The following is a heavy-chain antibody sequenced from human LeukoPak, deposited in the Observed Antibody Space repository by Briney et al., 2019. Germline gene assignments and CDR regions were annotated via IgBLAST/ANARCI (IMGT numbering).Heavy chain of an antibody. V-gene: IGHV4-34*01. D-gene: IGHD6-19*01. Sequence: SETLSLTCAVYGGSFSGYYWSWIRQPPGKGLEWIGEINHSGSTNYNLSLKSRVTISVDTSKNQFSLKLSSVTAADTAVYYCARVRQWLVGGPFDYWGQGTLVTVSS. CDR1: GGSFSGYY. CDR3: ARVRQWLVGGPFDY. CDR2: INHSGST. J-gene: IGHJ4*02.